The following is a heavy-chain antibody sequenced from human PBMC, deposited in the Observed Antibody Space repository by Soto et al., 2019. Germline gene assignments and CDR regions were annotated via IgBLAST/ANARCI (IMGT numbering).Heavy chain of an antibody. Sequence: GGSLRLSCAASGFTVNSNCMSWVRQAPGKGLEWVSDIIDSGGSTYYADSVKGRFTISRDNSKSTLYLQMNSLRAEDTALYYCAKGRGYYYYYGVDVWGQGTTVTVSS. CDR2: IIDSGGST. V-gene: IGHV3-23*01. CDR1: GFTVNSNC. CDR3: AKGRGYYYYYGVDV. J-gene: IGHJ6*02.